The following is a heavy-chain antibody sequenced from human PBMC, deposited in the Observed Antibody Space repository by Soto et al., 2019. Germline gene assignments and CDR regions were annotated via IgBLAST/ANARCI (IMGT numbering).Heavy chain of an antibody. J-gene: IGHJ6*02. CDR2: IDSSGTIR. V-gene: IGHV3-11*01. Sequence: QVQLVESGGALVKPGGSLRLSCAGSGFTFSDYYINWIRQAPGKGLEWISYIDSSGTIRYYADSVRGRFTISRDNARNSVYVQMSSLRAEDTAVYYCATVPIFGVFTDVWGQGTTVTVS. CDR1: GFTFSDYY. D-gene: IGHD3-3*01. CDR3: ATVPIFGVFTDV.